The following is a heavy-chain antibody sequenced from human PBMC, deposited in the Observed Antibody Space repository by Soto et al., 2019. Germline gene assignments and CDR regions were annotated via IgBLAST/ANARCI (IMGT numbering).Heavy chain of an antibody. J-gene: IGHJ4*02. CDR2: IYSGDST. Sequence: EVQLVESGGGLVQPGGSLRLSCAASGCTVSSNYMSWVRQAPGKGLEWVSVIYSGDSTYYEDSVKGRFTISRDNSKNTLYLQMNSLRAEDTAVYYCARERSGWSFDYWGQGTLVTVSS. V-gene: IGHV3-66*01. CDR1: GCTVSSNY. CDR3: ARERSGWSFDY. D-gene: IGHD6-19*01.